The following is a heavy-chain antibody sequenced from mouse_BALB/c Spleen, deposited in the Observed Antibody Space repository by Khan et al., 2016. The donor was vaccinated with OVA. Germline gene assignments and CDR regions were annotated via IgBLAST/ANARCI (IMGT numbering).Heavy chain of an antibody. J-gene: IGHJ4*01. CDR2: MWSDGST. Sequence: VKLEESGPGLVAPSQSLSITCTISGFSLTNYGVHWVRQPPGKGLEWLVLMWSDGSTTYNSALKSRLTISKANSKSQVFLKMNSLQTDDTAMYFGDRQPSYHDNVMDYWGQGTSVTVSA. CDR1: GFSLTNYG. V-gene: IGHV2-6-1*01. CDR3: DRQPSYHDNVMDY.